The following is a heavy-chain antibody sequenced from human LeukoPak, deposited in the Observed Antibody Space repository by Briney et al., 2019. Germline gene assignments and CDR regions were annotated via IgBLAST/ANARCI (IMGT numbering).Heavy chain of an antibody. V-gene: IGHV3-23*01. CDR1: GFTFSSYA. CDR2: ISISGRDT. CDR3: AKVAAAAGLDF. Sequence: GGSLRLSCAASGFTFSSYAMTWVRQAPGKGLEWVSTISISGRDTYYADSVKGRFTISRDNSQNTLFLQMNSLRAEDTAVYYCAKVAAAAGLDFWGQGTLVAVSS. D-gene: IGHD6-13*01. J-gene: IGHJ4*02.